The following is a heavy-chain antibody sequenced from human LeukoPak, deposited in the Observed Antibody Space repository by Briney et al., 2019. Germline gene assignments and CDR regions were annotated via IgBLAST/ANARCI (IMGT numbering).Heavy chain of an antibody. J-gene: IGHJ4*02. CDR1: GFTVSSNY. Sequence: PGGSLRLSCAASGFTVSSNYMSWVCQAPGKGLEWVSVIYSGGSTYYADSVKGRFTISRDNSKNTLYLQMNSLRAEDTAVYYCARQPTQDYYFDYWGQGTLVTVSS. V-gene: IGHV3-66*04. D-gene: IGHD3/OR15-3a*01. CDR2: IYSGGST. CDR3: ARQPTQDYYFDY.